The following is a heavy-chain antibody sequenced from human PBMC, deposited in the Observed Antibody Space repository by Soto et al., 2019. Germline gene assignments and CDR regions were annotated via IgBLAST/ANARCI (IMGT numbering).Heavy chain of an antibody. Sequence: SETLSLTCTVSGGSISSYYWSWIRQPPGKGLEWIGYIYYSGGTNYNPSLKSRVTISVDTSKNQFSLKLSSVTAADTAVYYCARGPQIGYCSGGSCNGPQGAIDYWGQGTLVTVSS. CDR1: GGSISSYY. CDR2: IYYSGGT. D-gene: IGHD2-15*01. CDR3: ARGPQIGYCSGGSCNGPQGAIDY. V-gene: IGHV4-59*12. J-gene: IGHJ4*02.